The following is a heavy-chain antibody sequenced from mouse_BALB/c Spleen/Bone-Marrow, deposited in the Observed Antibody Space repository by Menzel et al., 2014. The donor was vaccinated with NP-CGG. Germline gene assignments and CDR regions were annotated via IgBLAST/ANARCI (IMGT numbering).Heavy chain of an antibody. CDR2: IWAGGST. Sequence: VKLVESGPGLVAPSQSLSITCTVSGFSLTSYGVHWVRQPPGKGLEGLGVIWAGGSTNYNSALMSRLSISKDNSKSQVFLKMNSLQTDDTAMYYCARGGGSWYFDVWGAGTTVTVSS. CDR3: ARGGGSWYFDV. J-gene: IGHJ1*01. CDR1: GFSLTSYG. V-gene: IGHV2-9*02.